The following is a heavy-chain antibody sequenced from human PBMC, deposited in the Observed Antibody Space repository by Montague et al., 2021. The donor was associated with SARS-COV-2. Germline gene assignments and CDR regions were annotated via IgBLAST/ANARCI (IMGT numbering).Heavy chain of an antibody. Sequence: TLSLTCTVSGASISTGIYYWSWVRQPAGKGLEWIGRIRTTGLTXYNSSLESRVFMSVDTSTNQFSLSLTSVTAADTAVYFCARFGSGTLEFDLWGRGTLVTVSS. CDR2: IRTTGLT. V-gene: IGHV4-61*02. CDR1: GASISTGIYY. CDR3: ARFGSGTLEFDL. D-gene: IGHD1-26*01. J-gene: IGHJ4*02.